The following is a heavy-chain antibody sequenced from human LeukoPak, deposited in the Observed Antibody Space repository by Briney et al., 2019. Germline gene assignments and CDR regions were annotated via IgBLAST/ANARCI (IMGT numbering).Heavy chain of an antibody. V-gene: IGHV1-8*03. CDR1: GYTFTGYY. D-gene: IGHD3-10*01. CDR2: MNPNSGNT. CDR3: ARGQGFGGLYYMDV. J-gene: IGHJ6*03. Sequence: ASVKVSCKASGYTFTGYYMHWVRQATGQGLEWMGWMNPNSGNTGYAQKFQGRVTITRNTSISTAYMELSSLRSEDTAVYYCARGQGFGGLYYMDVWGKGTTVTVSS.